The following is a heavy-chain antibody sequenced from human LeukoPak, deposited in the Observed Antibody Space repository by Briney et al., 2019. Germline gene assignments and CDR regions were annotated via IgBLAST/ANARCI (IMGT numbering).Heavy chain of an antibody. D-gene: IGHD3-22*01. CDR2: INSDGSST. CDR3: AISERGSGYYSDDAFDI. V-gene: IGHV3-74*01. CDR1: GFTFSSYW. J-gene: IGHJ3*02. Sequence: GGSLRLSCAASGFTFSSYWMHWVRQAPGKGLVWVSRINSDGSSTSYADSVKGRFTISRDNAKNTLYLQMNSLRAEDTAVYYCAISERGSGYYSDDAFDIWGQGTMVTVSS.